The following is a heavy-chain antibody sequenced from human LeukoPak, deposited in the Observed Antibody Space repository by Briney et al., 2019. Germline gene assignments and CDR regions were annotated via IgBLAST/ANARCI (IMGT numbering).Heavy chain of an antibody. CDR2: IYPGDSDT. V-gene: IGHV5-51*01. Sequence: GESLKISCKCSGYSFTSYWIGWVRQMPGKGLEWMGIIYPGDSDTRYSPSFQGQVTISADKSISTAYLQWSSLKASDTAMYYCARGTTYYYDSSGYYADAFDIWGQGTMVTVSS. CDR3: ARGTTYYYDSSGYYADAFDI. D-gene: IGHD3-22*01. J-gene: IGHJ3*02. CDR1: GYSFTSYW.